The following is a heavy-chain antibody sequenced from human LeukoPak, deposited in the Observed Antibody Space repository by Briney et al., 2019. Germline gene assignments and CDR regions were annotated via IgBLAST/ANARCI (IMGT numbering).Heavy chain of an antibody. CDR3: ARVGTGSWFGAFDI. J-gene: IGHJ3*02. D-gene: IGHD6-25*01. CDR2: INPNSGGT. CDR1: GYTFTGYY. Sequence: ASVKVSCKASGYTFTGYYMHWVRQAPGQGLEWMGRINPNSGGTNYAQKFQGRVTMTRDTSISTAYMELSRLRSDDTAVYHCARVGTGSWFGAFDIWGQGTMVTVSS. V-gene: IGHV1-2*06.